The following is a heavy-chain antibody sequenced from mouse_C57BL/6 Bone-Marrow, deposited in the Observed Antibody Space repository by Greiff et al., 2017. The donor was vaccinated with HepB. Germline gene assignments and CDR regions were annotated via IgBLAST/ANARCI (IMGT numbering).Heavy chain of an antibody. J-gene: IGHJ4*01. CDR3: ARLIYYGSLMDY. D-gene: IGHD2-2*01. Sequence: VQLQQSGPELVKPGDSVKISCKSSGYSFTGYFMNWVMQSHGKSLEWLGRINPYNGDTFYNQKFKGKATLTVDKSSSTAHMELRSMTSEDSAVYYCARLIYYGSLMDYWGQGTSVTVSS. V-gene: IGHV1-20*01. CDR1: GYSFTGYF. CDR2: INPYNGDT.